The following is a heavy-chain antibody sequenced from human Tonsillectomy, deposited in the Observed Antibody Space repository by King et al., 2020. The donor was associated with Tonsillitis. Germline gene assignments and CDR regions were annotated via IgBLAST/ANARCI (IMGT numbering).Heavy chain of an antibody. CDR1: GDSFSTYW. V-gene: IGHV5-51*01. D-gene: IGHD1-26*01. J-gene: IGHJ4*02. CDR3: ARSDSGSYPSFDS. Sequence: VQLVESGAEVKKPGESLRISCKDSGDSFSTYWIAWVRHMPGKGLEWMGIIYPDDADTRYSPSFQGQVTISADKSVSTAYLQWRRLRASDTAIYFCARSDSGSYPSFDSWGQGTLVTVSS. CDR2: IYPDDADT.